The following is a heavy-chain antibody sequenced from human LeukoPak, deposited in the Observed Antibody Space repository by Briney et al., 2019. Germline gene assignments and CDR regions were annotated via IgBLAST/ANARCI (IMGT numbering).Heavy chain of an antibody. Sequence: GESLKISCKGSGYSFSSYWIGWLRQLPGKGLDWMGIIYPDDSDTRYSPSFQGQVSLSADKSTSTAYLQWGSLKASDTAMYYCARRQGCSSTSCPPDYWGQGTLVTVSS. CDR1: GYSFSSYW. D-gene: IGHD2-2*01. J-gene: IGHJ4*02. CDR2: IYPDDSDT. V-gene: IGHV5-51*01. CDR3: ARRQGCSSTSCPPDY.